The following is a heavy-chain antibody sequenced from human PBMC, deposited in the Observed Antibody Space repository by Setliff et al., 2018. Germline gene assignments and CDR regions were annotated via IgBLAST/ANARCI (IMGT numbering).Heavy chain of an antibody. Sequence: GGSLRLSCVTSGFAFTSYDMTWVRQAPGKGLEWVASINNGGVSADYTDSVKGRFTISRDNSRNSLYLQMNSLRVEDTALYYCAKDFGSTWLNYFDYWGQGTLVTVSS. CDR2: INNGGVSA. V-gene: IGHV3-23*01. CDR3: AKDFGSTWLNYFDY. CDR1: GFAFTSYD. D-gene: IGHD6-13*01. J-gene: IGHJ4*02.